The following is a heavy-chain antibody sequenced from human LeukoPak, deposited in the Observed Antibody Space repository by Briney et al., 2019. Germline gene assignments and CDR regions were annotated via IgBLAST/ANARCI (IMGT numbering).Heavy chain of an antibody. J-gene: IGHJ3*02. CDR1: GFTFSDYD. V-gene: IGHV3-13*01. Sequence: GGSLRLSCAASGFTFSDYDMHWVRQATGKGLEWVSAIGTAGDTYYTGSVKGRFTISRENAKNSLYLQMNSLRAEDTAVYYCARGRLYDYVWGSYRSDAFDIWGQGTMVTVSS. D-gene: IGHD3-16*02. CDR3: ARGRLYDYVWGSYRSDAFDI. CDR2: IGTAGDT.